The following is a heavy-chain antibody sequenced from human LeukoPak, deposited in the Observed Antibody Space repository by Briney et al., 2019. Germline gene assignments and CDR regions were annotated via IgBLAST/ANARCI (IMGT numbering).Heavy chain of an antibody. CDR3: ARDFWSGYYTED. CDR2: ISGSSSGSTSIT. J-gene: IGHJ4*02. Sequence: GGSLRLSCEFSGIIFSTYAMNWVREAPGKGLEWISYISGSSSGSTSITQYADSVKGRFTISRDNAKNSLHLQMDSLSAEDTAVYYCARDFWSGYYTEDWGQGALVIVSS. CDR1: GIIFSTYA. V-gene: IGHV3-48*04. D-gene: IGHD3-3*01.